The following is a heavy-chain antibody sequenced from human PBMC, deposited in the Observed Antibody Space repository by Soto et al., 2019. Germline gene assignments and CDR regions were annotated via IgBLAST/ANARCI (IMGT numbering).Heavy chain of an antibody. V-gene: IGHV3-73*01. D-gene: IGHD1-7*01. CDR3: TSELPPRRYYFDY. Sequence: GGSLRLSCAASGFTFSGSAVHWVRQASGKGLEWVGRIRSKANSYATAYAASVKGRFTISRDDSKNTAYLQMNSLKTEDTAVYYCTSELPPRRYYFDYWGQGTLVTVS. CDR1: GFTFSGSA. CDR2: IRSKANSYAT. J-gene: IGHJ4*02.